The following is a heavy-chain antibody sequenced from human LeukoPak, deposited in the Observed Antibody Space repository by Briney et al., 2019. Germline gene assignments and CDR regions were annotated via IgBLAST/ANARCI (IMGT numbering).Heavy chain of an antibody. CDR1: GGSISSYY. CDR2: IYTSGST. CDR3: ARHAYYDSSGSPKTGWFDP. J-gene: IGHJ5*02. Sequence: PSETLSLTCTVSGGSISSYYWSWIRQPPGKGLEWIGYIYTSGSTNYNPSLKSRVTISVDTSKSQFSLKLSSVTAADTAVYYCARHAYYDSSGSPKTGWFDPWGQGTLVTVSS. V-gene: IGHV4-4*09. D-gene: IGHD3-22*01.